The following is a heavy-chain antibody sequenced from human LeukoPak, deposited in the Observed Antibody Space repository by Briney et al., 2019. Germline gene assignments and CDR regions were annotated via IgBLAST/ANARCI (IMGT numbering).Heavy chain of an antibody. V-gene: IGHV3-23*01. CDR2: ISGSGGSS. CDR1: GFTFSSFA. J-gene: IGHJ4*02. Sequence: PGGSLRLSCAVSGFTFSSFAMSWVRQVPGKGLEWVSAISGSGGSSYYADSVKGRFTISRDNAKNSLYLQMNSLRAEDTAVYYCARGGRIAVAEWGQGTLVTVSS. CDR3: ARGGRIAVAE. D-gene: IGHD6-19*01.